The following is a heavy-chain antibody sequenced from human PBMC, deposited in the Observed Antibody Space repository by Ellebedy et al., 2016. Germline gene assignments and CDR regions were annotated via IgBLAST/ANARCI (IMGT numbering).Heavy chain of an antibody. CDR3: ARETRDRVGTSEAFYDP. CDR1: GYSFMNHD. Sequence: ASVKVSXXASGYSFMNHDISWVRQAPGQGLEWIGVTNNRNHAQNFQGRVSMTADTSTTTAYMELRSLTFDDTAVYYCARETRDRVGTSEAFYDPWGQGTLVTVS. V-gene: IGHV1-18*01. J-gene: IGHJ5*02. CDR2: TNNR. D-gene: IGHD4-23*01.